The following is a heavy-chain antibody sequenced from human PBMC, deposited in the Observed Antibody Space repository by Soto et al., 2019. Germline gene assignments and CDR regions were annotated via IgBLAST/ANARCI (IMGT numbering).Heavy chain of an antibody. CDR3: ATDDYGIFPY. J-gene: IGHJ4*02. Sequence: HVQLVQSGTEVKKPGASVRVSGMVSGYPFTTYYIHWVRQAPGQGLEWMGWIDPRSGGTVYEQKLQGRVTMTRDTSISTVYMDLRGLTSDDTALYYCATDDYGIFPYWGQGSLVTVSS. CDR1: GYPFTTYY. CDR2: IDPRSGGT. V-gene: IGHV1-2*02. D-gene: IGHD3-10*01.